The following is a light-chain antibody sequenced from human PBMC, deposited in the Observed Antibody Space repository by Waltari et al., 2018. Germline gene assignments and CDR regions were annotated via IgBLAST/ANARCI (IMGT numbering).Light chain of an antibody. Sequence: QSVLTQPPSASGTPGQRVTISCSGSSSNIGSNTVNWYQQLPGTAPKLLIYSNNQRLSGVPDRFSGSQSGTSASLAISGLQSEDEADYYCAAWDDCLNGWVFGGGTKLTVL. V-gene: IGLV1-44*01. CDR1: SSNIGSNT. CDR3: AAWDDCLNGWV. J-gene: IGLJ3*02. CDR2: SNN.